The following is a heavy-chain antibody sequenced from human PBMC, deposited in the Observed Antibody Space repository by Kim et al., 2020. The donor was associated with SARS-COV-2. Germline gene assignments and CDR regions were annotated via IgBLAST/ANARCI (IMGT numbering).Heavy chain of an antibody. CDR3: ASEDTLLLDY. J-gene: IGHJ4*02. D-gene: IGHD3-22*01. Sequence: RANNAQKFQGRVTITADKSTSTAYMELSSLRSEDTAVYYCASEDTLLLDYWGQGTLVTVSS. CDR2: RA. V-gene: IGHV1-69*04.